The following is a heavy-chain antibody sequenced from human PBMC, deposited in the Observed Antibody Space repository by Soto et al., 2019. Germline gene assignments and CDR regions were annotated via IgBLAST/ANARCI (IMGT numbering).Heavy chain of an antibody. Sequence: SETLSLTCTVSGGSISSYYWSWIRQPPGKGLEWIGHIYYSGSTYYNPSLKSRVTISVDTSKNQFSLKLSSVTAADTAVYYCARPGVATTGGYYYYGMDVWGQGTTVTVSS. CDR3: ARPGVATTGGYYYYGMDV. CDR2: IYYSGST. D-gene: IGHD5-12*01. V-gene: IGHV4-59*04. CDR1: GGSISSYY. J-gene: IGHJ6*02.